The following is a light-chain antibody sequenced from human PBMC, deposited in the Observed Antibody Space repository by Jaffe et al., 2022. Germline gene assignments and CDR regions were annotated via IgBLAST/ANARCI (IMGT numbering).Light chain of an antibody. Sequence: QSVLTQPPSVSAAPGQKVIISCSGSSSNIGFNSVAWYQHLPGTAPKLLISENDKRPAGIPDRFSGSKSGTSATLDITGLQTGDEADYYCGTWDNSLSAGVFGGGTKLTVL. CDR1: SSNIGFNS. CDR3: GTWDNSLSAGV. J-gene: IGLJ2*01. V-gene: IGLV1-51*02. CDR2: END.